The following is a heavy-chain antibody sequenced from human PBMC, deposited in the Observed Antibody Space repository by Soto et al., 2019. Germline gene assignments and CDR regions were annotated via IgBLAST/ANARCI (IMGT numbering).Heavy chain of an antibody. CDR1: GYTFTSYY. V-gene: IGHV1-46*01. CDR3: ARPRGILTGYHRYYYYGMDV. D-gene: IGHD3-9*01. CDR2: INPSGGST. Sequence: ASVKVSCKASGYTFTSYYMHWVRQAPGQGLEWMGIINPSGGSTSYAQKFQGRVTMTRDTSTSTVYMELSSLRSEDTAVYYCARPRGILTGYHRYYYYGMDVWGQGTTVTVSS. J-gene: IGHJ6*02.